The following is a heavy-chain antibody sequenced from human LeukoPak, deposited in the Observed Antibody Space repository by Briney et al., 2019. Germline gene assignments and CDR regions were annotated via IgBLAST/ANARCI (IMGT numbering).Heavy chain of an antibody. J-gene: IGHJ1*01. V-gene: IGHV1-69*04. D-gene: IGHD1-26*01. CDR2: IIPILGIA. Sequence: ASVKVSCKASGGTFSSYAISWVRQAPGQGLEWMGRIIPILGIANYAQKFQGRVTITADKSTSTAYMELSSLRSEDTAVYYCARYEGAAGALEYFQHWGQGTLVTVSS. CDR1: GGTFSSYA. CDR3: ARYEGAAGALEYFQH.